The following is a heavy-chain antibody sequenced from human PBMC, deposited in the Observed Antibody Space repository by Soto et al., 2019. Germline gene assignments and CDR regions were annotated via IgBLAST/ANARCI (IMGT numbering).Heavy chain of an antibody. D-gene: IGHD2-2*01. V-gene: IGHV1-2*02. CDR1: GYTFTGYY. Sequence: GASVKVSCKASGYTFTGYYMHWVRQAPGQGLEWMGWINPNSGGTNYAQKFQGRVTMTRDTSISTAYMELSRLRSDDTAVYYCASEAIVVPAAVTGRYWGQGTLVPVSS. CDR3: ASEAIVVPAAVTGRY. J-gene: IGHJ4*02. CDR2: INPNSGGT.